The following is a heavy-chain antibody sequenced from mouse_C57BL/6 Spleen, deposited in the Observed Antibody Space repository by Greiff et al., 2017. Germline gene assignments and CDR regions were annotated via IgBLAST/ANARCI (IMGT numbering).Heavy chain of an antibody. D-gene: IGHD1-1*01. J-gene: IGHJ4*01. CDR2: INPNYGTT. Sequence: EVKVVESGPELVKPGASVKISCKASGYSFTDYNMNWVKQSNGKSLEWIGVINPNYGTTSYNQKFKGKATLTVDQSSSTAYMQLNSLTSEDSAVYYCARCLRGGNAMDYWGQGTSVTVSS. CDR1: GYSFTDYN. CDR3: ARCLRGGNAMDY. V-gene: IGHV1-39*01.